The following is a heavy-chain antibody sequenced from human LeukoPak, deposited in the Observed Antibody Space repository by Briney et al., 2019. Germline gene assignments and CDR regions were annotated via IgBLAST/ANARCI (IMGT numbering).Heavy chain of an antibody. CDR3: ARSVTEGGWFDP. Sequence: PSQTLSLTCTVSGGSVSSGGYYWSWIRQHPGKGLEWIGYIYYSGSTYYNPSLKSRVTISVDTSKTQFSLKLSPVTAADTAVYYCARSVTEGGWFDPWGQGTLVTVSS. D-gene: IGHD3-3*01. CDR1: GGSVSSGGYY. V-gene: IGHV4-31*03. J-gene: IGHJ5*02. CDR2: IYYSGST.